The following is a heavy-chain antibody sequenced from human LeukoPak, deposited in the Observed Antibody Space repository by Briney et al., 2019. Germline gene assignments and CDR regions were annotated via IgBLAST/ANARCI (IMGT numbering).Heavy chain of an antibody. Sequence: PSETLSLTCTVSGGSISSYYWSWIRQPAGKGLEWIGRIYTSGSTNYNPSLKSRVTMSVDTSKNQFSLKLSSVTAADTAVYYCARDRYYGSGSYHPLGYWGQGPLVTVSS. V-gene: IGHV4-4*07. J-gene: IGHJ4*02. CDR2: IYTSGST. CDR3: ARDRYYGSGSYHPLGY. CDR1: GGSISSYY. D-gene: IGHD3-10*01.